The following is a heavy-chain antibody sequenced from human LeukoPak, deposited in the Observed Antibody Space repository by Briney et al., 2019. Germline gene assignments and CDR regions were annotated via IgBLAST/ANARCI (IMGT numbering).Heavy chain of an antibody. CDR2: IHYTGNI. Sequence: SETLSLTCTVSGGSINSNYWSWIRQSPGKGLEWIGFIHYTGNIDYNPSLKSRLTISIDTSKNQFSLKLSSVTAADTAVYYCARGQQWLVTGNWFDPWGQGTLVTVSS. CDR1: GGSINSNY. D-gene: IGHD6-19*01. V-gene: IGHV4-59*12. CDR3: ARGQQWLVTGNWFDP. J-gene: IGHJ5*02.